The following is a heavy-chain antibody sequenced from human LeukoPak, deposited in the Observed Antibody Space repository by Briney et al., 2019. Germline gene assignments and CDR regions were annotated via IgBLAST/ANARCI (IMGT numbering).Heavy chain of an antibody. CDR1: GYTFTSYG. D-gene: IGHD3-3*01. CDR3: ARDSVTIFGVVIYYYYGMDV. Sequence: ASVKVSCKSSGYTFTSYGISWVRQAPGQGLEWMGWINPNSGGTNYAQKFQGRVTMTRDTSINTAYMELSRLRSDDTAVYYCARDSVTIFGVVIYYYYGMDVWGQGTTVTVSS. CDR2: INPNSGGT. V-gene: IGHV1-2*02. J-gene: IGHJ6*02.